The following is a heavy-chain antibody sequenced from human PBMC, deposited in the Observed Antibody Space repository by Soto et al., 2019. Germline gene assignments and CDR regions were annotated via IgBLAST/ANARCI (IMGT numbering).Heavy chain of an antibody. Sequence: QVQLVQSGAEVKKPGSSVKVSCQASGDTFTSHAINWVRQAPGQGLEWMGGIIPIIATANYAQKFQARVTITADESTSTAYMELRSLRSEDTAVYYCAREVSAAKRSYYYYGLDVWGQGTTGTVSS. D-gene: IGHD2-2*01. CDR2: IIPIIATA. V-gene: IGHV1-69*01. J-gene: IGHJ6*01. CDR1: GDTFTSHA. CDR3: AREVSAAKRSYYYYGLDV.